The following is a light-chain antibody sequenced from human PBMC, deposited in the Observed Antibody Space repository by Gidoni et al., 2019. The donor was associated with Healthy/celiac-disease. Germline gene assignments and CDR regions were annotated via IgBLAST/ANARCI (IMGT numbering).Light chain of an antibody. CDR3: MQALQTPPWT. CDR2: LGS. CDR1: QSLLHSNGYNY. J-gene: IGKJ1*01. Sequence: DIVMTQSPLSLPVTPGEPASISCRSSQSLLHSNGYNYLDWYLQKPGQSPQLLIYLGSNRASGVPDRFSGSGSGTDVTLKISRVEAEDVGVYYCMQALQTPPWTFXQXTKVEIK. V-gene: IGKV2-28*01.